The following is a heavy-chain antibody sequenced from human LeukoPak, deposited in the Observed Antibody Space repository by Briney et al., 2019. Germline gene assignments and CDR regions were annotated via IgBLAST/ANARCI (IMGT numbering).Heavy chain of an antibody. J-gene: IGHJ4*02. V-gene: IGHV4-59*01. CDR1: GGSLTSYY. CDR3: ESSARVFGVANHFDY. Sequence: SETLSLTCTVSGGSLTSYYWGWVRQPPGGGRGWVGYIYYSGGTNYNTCLTSGVTISVDTPKNQCSRRRSSVSAADTAVYYCESSARVFGVANHFDYWGQGTLVTVSS. CDR2: IYYSGGT. D-gene: IGHD3-3*01.